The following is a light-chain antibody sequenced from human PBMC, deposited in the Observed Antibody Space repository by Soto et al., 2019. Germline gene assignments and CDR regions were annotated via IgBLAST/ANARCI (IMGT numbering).Light chain of an antibody. CDR2: DAS. V-gene: IGKV3-11*01. J-gene: IGKJ4*01. Sequence: EIVLTQSPGTLSLSPGERATLSCRASQKISSYLAWYQQKPGQAPRLLIYDASIRATGIPARFSGSGSGTDFTLTISSLEPEDFAVYYCQQRSNWPPLTFGGGTKVEIK. CDR1: QKISSY. CDR3: QQRSNWPPLT.